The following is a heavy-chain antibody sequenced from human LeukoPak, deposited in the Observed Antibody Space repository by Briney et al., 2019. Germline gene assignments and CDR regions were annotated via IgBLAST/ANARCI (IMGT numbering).Heavy chain of an antibody. J-gene: IGHJ3*02. D-gene: IGHD6-13*01. CDR1: GGTFSSYA. V-gene: IGHV7-4-1*02. CDR2: INTNTGNP. CDR3: ARDPVGSHGAFDI. Sequence: ASVKVSCKASGGTFSSYAISWVRQAPGQGLEWMGWINTNTGNPTYAQGFTGRFVFSLDTSVSTAYLQINSLKAEDTAVYYCARDPVGSHGAFDIWGQGTMVTVSS.